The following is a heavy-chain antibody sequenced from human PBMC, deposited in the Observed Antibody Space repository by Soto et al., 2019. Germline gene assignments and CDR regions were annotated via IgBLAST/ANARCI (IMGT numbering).Heavy chain of an antibody. CDR3: ARGLGLYYFDY. Sequence: GASVKVSCKASGYTFASYAMHWVRQAPGQRLEWMGWINAGNGNTKYSQKFQGRVTITRDTSASTAYMELSSLRSEDTAVYYCARGLGLYYFDYWGQGTLVTVSS. J-gene: IGHJ4*02. CDR2: INAGNGNT. D-gene: IGHD1-26*01. CDR1: GYTFASYA. V-gene: IGHV1-3*01.